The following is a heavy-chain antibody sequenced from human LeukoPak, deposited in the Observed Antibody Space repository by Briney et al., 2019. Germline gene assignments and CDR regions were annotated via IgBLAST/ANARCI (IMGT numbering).Heavy chain of an antibody. J-gene: IGHJ6*03. D-gene: IGHD1-26*01. CDR3: ARGQSFYYHIGV. CDR2: LNPNSGNT. V-gene: IGHV1-8*01. Sequence: ASVKVSCKAHGYTFTSYDIKWVRQATGQGLEWMGWLNPNSGNTGYAQKFQGRVTVARDTSISTAYMELTGLRSEDTGVYYCARGQSFYYHIGVWGKGTAVTVSS. CDR1: GYTFTSYD.